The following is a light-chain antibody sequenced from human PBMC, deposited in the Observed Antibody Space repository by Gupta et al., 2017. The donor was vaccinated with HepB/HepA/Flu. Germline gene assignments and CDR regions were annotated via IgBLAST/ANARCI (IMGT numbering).Light chain of an antibody. CDR3: NSRDSSGNHAV. CDR2: GKN. V-gene: IGLV3-19*01. Sequence: SSELTPDPAVSVALGQTVRITCQGDSLRSYYASWYQQKTGQAPVLVIYGKNNRPSGIPDRFSGSSSGNTASFTITGAQAEDEADYYCNSRDSSGNHAVFGTGTKVTVL. J-gene: IGLJ1*01. CDR1: SLRSYY.